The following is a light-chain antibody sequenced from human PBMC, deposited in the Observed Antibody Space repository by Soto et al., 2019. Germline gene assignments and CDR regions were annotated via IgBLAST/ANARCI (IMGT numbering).Light chain of an antibody. CDR2: RAS. Sequence: RATLYCRASESVDTNLVWYQQKPGQSPRLLVSRASTRASGIQARLSGSGSGKEFTLNISSLQSEDFAVYYCKQYHHWPPITFGQGTRLEIK. V-gene: IGKV3-15*01. CDR1: ESVDTN. J-gene: IGKJ5*01. CDR3: KQYHHWPPIT.